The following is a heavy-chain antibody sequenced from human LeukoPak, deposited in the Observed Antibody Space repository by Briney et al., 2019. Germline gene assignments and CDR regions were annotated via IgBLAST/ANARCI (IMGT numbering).Heavy chain of an antibody. V-gene: IGHV1-2*06. Sequence: ASVKVSCKASGYTFTGYYMHWVRQAPGQGLEWMGRINPNSGGTNSAQKFQGRVTMTRNTSISTAYMELSSLRSEDTAVYYCARGRGNRSFGIFGVVIIANWFDPWGQGTLVTVSS. J-gene: IGHJ5*02. D-gene: IGHD3-3*01. CDR1: GYTFTGYY. CDR2: INPNSGGT. CDR3: ARGRGNRSFGIFGVVIIANWFDP.